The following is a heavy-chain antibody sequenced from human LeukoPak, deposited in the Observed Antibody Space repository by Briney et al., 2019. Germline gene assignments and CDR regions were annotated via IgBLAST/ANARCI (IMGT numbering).Heavy chain of an antibody. Sequence: ASVKVSCKASGYTFTGYYMHWVRQAPGQGLEWMGWINPNSGGTDYAQKFQGRVTMTRDTSISTAYVELSRLRSDDTAVYYCAREPRDYYDSSGSSDYWGQGTLVAVSS. CDR3: AREPRDYYDSSGSSDY. D-gene: IGHD3-22*01. J-gene: IGHJ4*02. V-gene: IGHV1-2*02. CDR1: GYTFTGYY. CDR2: INPNSGGT.